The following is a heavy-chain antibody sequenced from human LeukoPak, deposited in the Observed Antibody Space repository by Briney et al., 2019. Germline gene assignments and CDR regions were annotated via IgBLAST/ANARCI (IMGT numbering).Heavy chain of an antibody. J-gene: IGHJ4*02. CDR2: VIPIFGTA. D-gene: IGHD2-2*03. CDR3: ARARGVGYCSSTSCYDYFDY. CDR1: GGTFSSYA. Sequence: SVKVSCKASGGTFSSYATSWVRQAPGQGLEWMGGVIPIFGTANYAQKFQGRVTITTDESTSTAYMELSSLRSEDTAVYYCARARGVGYCSSTSCYDYFDYWGQGTLVTVSS. V-gene: IGHV1-69*05.